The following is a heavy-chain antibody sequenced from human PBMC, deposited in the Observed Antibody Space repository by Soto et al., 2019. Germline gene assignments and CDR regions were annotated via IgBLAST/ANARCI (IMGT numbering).Heavy chain of an antibody. D-gene: IGHD6-13*01. CDR1: GGSFSGYY. Sequence: SETLSLTCAVYGGSFSGYYWSWIRQPPGKGLEWIGEINHSGSTNYNPSLKSRVTISVDTSKNQFSLKLSSVTAADTAVYYCALAAAFAFDIWGQGTMVTVSS. J-gene: IGHJ3*02. V-gene: IGHV4-34*01. CDR2: INHSGST. CDR3: ALAAAFAFDI.